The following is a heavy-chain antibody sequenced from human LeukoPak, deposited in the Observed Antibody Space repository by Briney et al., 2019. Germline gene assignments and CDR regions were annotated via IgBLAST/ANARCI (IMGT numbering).Heavy chain of an antibody. D-gene: IGHD6-19*01. J-gene: IGHJ5*01. CDR1: EFTFSSYA. Sequence: PGGSLRLSCAASEFTFSSYAMSWLRQPPGKGLEWVSTINANSVTTSYAASVRGRFTISRDNSKNTLYLQLNTLRADDTATYYCAKPISGGLAVTADWFHPWGQGTLVVVSS. CDR3: AKPISGGLAVTADWFHP. V-gene: IGHV3-23*01. CDR2: INANSVTT.